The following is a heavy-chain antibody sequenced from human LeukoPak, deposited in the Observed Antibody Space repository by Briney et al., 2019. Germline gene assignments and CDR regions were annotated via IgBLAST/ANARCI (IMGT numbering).Heavy chain of an antibody. D-gene: IGHD5-12*01. CDR3: ARDPYGGYADY. J-gene: IGHJ4*02. CDR2: INPNSGGT. CDR1: GYTFTSYA. V-gene: IGHV1-2*02. Sequence: ASVKVSCKASGYTFTSYAMNWVRQAPGQGLEWMGWINPNSGGTNYAQKFQGRVTMTRDTSISTAYMELSRLRSDDTAVYYCARDPYGGYADYWGQGTLVTVSS.